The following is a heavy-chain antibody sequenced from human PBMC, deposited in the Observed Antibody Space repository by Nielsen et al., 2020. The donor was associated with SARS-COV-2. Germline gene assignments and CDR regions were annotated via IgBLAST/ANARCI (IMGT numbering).Heavy chain of an antibody. V-gene: IGHV3-48*01. CDR1: GFTFSSYS. J-gene: IGHJ3*02. CDR3: ARTSFTPDAFDI. CDR2: ISSGSSTI. Sequence: GESLKISCAASGFTFSSYSMNWVRQAPGKGLEWVSYISSGSSTIYYADSVRGRFTISRDNAKNSLYLQMNSLRAEDMAVYYCARTSFTPDAFDIWGQGTMVTVSS. D-gene: IGHD2-2*01.